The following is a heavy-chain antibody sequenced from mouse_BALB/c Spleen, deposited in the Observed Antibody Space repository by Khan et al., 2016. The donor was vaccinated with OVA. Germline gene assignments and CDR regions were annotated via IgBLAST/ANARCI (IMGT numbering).Heavy chain of an antibody. CDR1: GYSITSDYA. Sequence: VQLQQSGPGLVNPSQSLSLTCTVTGYSITSDYAWNWIRQFPGNKLEWMGYINYSGSTNYNPALKSRISITRDTSKNQFFPQLNSVTTEDTATYYCARDGSRYNYAMDYWGQGTSVTVSS. CDR3: ARDGSRYNYAMDY. V-gene: IGHV3-2*02. CDR2: INYSGST. J-gene: IGHJ4*01. D-gene: IGHD2-3*01.